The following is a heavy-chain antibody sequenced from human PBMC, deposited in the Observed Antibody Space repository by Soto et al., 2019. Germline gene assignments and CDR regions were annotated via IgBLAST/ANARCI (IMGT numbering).Heavy chain of an antibody. CDR3: AKDSNLGRVPTYFDY. Sequence: GGSLRLSCAASGFTFSTYTISWVRQPPGKGLEWVSGISYSGRNTFYADSVKGRFTISRDNSKNTLFLQMNSLRAEDTALYYCAKDSNLGRVPTYFDYWGQGTLVTVSS. CDR2: ISYSGRNT. J-gene: IGHJ4*02. CDR1: GFTFSTYT. D-gene: IGHD7-27*01. V-gene: IGHV3-23*01.